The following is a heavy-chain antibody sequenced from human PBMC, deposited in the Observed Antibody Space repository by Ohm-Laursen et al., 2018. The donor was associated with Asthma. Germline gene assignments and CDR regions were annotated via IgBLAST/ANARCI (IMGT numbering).Heavy chain of an antibody. D-gene: IGHD3-10*01. CDR2: IYYTGTT. CDR1: GGSIGSYY. J-gene: IGHJ4*02. CDR3: ARDRAGGGY. Sequence: GTLSLTCTVSGGSIGSYYWSWIRQPPGKGLEWIGYIYYTGTTNYNPSLKSRVTISVDTSKNQFSLKLSSVTAADTAVYYCARDRAGGGYWGQGTLVTVSS. V-gene: IGHV4-59*01.